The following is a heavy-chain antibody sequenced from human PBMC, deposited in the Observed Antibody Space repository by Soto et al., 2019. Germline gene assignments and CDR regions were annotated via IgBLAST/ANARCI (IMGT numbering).Heavy chain of an antibody. CDR3: AADGAGSWSYFYYGMDV. D-gene: IGHD3-3*01. CDR2: ICCSGGT. V-gene: IGHV4-59*01. CDR1: GGSISSYY. J-gene: IGHJ6*02. Sequence: PSETLSLTCTASGGSISSYYWSWIRQPPGKGLEWIAAICCSGGTNYNPSLKSRVSILVDTYKNQFSLKLSYVIAAETAVVYYAADGAGSWSYFYYGMDVWGQGTTVTVSS.